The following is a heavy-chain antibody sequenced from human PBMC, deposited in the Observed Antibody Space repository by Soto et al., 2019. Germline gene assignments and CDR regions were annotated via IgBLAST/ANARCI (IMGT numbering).Heavy chain of an antibody. J-gene: IGHJ6*02. V-gene: IGHV4-38-2*01. CDR2: LSQNGGT. Sequence: SETLSLTCVVSGYSFNSVHFWGWIRQPPGKGLQWIGSLSQNGGTYRNPSLRSRVTLSVDTSKNQFSLKLTSVTAADAAVYYCAAATRPGARCYGMDVWGQGSTVTVSS. CDR1: GYSFNSVHF. CDR3: AAATRPGARCYGMDV. D-gene: IGHD2-2*01.